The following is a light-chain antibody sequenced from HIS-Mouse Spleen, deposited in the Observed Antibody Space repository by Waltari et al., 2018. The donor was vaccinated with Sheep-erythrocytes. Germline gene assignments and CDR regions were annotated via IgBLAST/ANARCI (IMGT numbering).Light chain of an antibody. CDR2: DAS. CDR1: QSVSSY. Sequence: EIVLTQSPATLSLSPGDRATRSCRASQSVSSYLAWYQQKPGQAPRLLIYDASNRATGIPARLSGSGSGTDFTLTISSLEPEDFAVYYCQQRSNWPPTFGQGTKVEIK. J-gene: IGKJ1*01. V-gene: IGKV3-11*01. CDR3: QQRSNWPPT.